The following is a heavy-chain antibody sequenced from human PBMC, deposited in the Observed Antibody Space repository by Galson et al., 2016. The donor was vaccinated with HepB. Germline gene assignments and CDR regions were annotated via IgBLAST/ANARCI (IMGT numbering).Heavy chain of an antibody. CDR1: GFVFSNFG. J-gene: IGHJ4*02. Sequence: SLRLSCAASGFVFSNFGLSWVRPAPGKGLEWVASISTRRTTYYSDSVQGRFTISRDNSNNTLYIQMNGLRAEDTAVYYCAKERLVRRIFDHWGQGTLLTVSS. D-gene: IGHD1-1*01. CDR2: ISTRRTT. CDR3: AKERLVRRIFDH. V-gene: IGHV3-23*01.